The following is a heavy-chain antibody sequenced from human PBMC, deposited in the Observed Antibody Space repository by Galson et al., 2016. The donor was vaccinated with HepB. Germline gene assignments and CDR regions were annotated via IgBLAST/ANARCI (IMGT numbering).Heavy chain of an antibody. CDR3: ARETGYYFDY. CDR1: GFTFSSFS. J-gene: IGHJ4*02. D-gene: IGHD7-27*01. CDR2: IKQDGSEK. V-gene: IGHV3-7*03. Sequence: SLRLSCAASGFTFSSFSINWVRQAPGKGLEWVANIKQDGSEKYYVDSMKGRFTISRDNAKNSLYLQMNRLRAEDTAVYYCARETGYYFDYWGQGTLVTVSS.